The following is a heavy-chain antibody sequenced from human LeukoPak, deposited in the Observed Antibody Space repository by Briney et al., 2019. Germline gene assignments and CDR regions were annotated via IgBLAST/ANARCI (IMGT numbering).Heavy chain of an antibody. CDR2: IFYSGST. Sequence: SETLSLTCTVSGGSISSSSYYWGWIRQPPGKGLEWIGSIFYSGSTYYNPSLKSRVTISVDTSKNQFSLKLSSVTAADTAVYYCARGYSSGCLQHWGQGTLVTVSS. D-gene: IGHD6-19*01. CDR3: ARGYSSGCLQH. J-gene: IGHJ1*01. CDR1: GGSISSSSYY. V-gene: IGHV4-39*01.